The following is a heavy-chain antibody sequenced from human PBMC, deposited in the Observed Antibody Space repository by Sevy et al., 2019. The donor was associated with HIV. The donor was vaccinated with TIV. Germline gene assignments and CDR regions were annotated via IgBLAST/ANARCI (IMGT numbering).Heavy chain of an antibody. J-gene: IGHJ4*02. Sequence: SETLSLTCTVSGGSISSYYWSWIRQPPGKVLEWIGYIYYSGSTNYNPSLKSRVTISVDTSKNQFSLKLSSVTAADTAVYYCARVPPASIAARAYYFDYWGQGTLVTVSS. D-gene: IGHD6-6*01. CDR1: GGSISSYY. CDR2: IYYSGST. CDR3: ARVPPASIAARAYYFDY. V-gene: IGHV4-59*01.